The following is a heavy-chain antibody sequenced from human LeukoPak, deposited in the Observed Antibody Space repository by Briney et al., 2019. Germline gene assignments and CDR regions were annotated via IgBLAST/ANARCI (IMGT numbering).Heavy chain of an antibody. Sequence: GGSLRLFCAVSVHTHSDYRMIGVRESPEGRLECVAVTAGADDVIQYADSVKGRFTISTDNSKNTVYLQMNSLRAEDTAVYYCARGGDSSGSIRSAFDIWGQGTMVTVSS. V-gene: IGHV3-23*01. CDR1: VHTHSDYR. CDR3: ARGGDSSGSIRSAFDI. D-gene: IGHD3-22*01. CDR2: TAGADDVI. J-gene: IGHJ3*02.